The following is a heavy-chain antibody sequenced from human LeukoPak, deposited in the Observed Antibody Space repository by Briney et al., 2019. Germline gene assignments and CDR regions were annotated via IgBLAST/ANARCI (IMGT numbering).Heavy chain of an antibody. CDR3: ARAGFGLSPHRTTPFDY. CDR1: GGSISDYY. CDR2: IYYSGNT. Sequence: KPSETLSLTCTVSGGSISDYYWTWIRQPPGKGLEWIGHIYYSGNTIYNPSLKSRVTMSVDTSKNQFSLKLSSVTAADTAVYYCARAGFGLSPHRTTPFDYWGQGTLVTVSS. J-gene: IGHJ4*02. V-gene: IGHV4-59*12. D-gene: IGHD3-10*01.